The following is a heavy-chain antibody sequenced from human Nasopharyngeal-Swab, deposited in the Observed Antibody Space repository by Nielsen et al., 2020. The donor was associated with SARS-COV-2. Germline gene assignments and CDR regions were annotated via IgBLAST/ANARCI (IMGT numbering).Heavy chain of an antibody. Sequence: GESLKISCAASGFTFSSYGMHWVRQAPGKGLEWVAVISYDGSNKYYADSVKGRFTISRDNSKNTLYLQMNSLRAEDTAVYYCARVGYDFWSGYNNTLFIPPTEGMDVWGQGTTVTVSS. J-gene: IGHJ6*02. CDR3: ARVGYDFWSGYNNTLFIPPTEGMDV. V-gene: IGHV3-30*03. CDR1: GFTFSSYG. D-gene: IGHD3-3*01. CDR2: ISYDGSNK.